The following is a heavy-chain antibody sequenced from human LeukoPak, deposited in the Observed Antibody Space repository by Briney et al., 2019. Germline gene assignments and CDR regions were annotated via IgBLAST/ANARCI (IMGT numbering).Heavy chain of an antibody. V-gene: IGHV5-10-1*01. Sequence: GESLKISCKGSGYNFTSYWISWVRQMPGKGLEWMGRIDPSDSYTNYSPSFQGHVTISVDKSISTAYLQWSSLKASDTAMYYCARQRFGVESHWFDPWGQGTLVTVSS. CDR1: GYNFTSYW. CDR3: ARQRFGVESHWFDP. J-gene: IGHJ5*02. D-gene: IGHD3-3*01. CDR2: IDPSDSYT.